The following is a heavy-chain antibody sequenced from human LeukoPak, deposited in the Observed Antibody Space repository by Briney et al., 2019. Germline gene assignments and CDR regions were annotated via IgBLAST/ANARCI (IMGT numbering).Heavy chain of an antibody. CDR2: INWNGGST. D-gene: IGHD3-22*01. V-gene: IGHV3-20*04. CDR3: ARDKEIVVIDAFDI. Sequence: GGSLRLSCAASGFTFDDYGMSWVRQAPGKGLEWVSGINWNGGSTGYTDSVKGRFTISRDNAKNSLYLQMNSLRAEDTAVYYCARDKEIVVIDAFDIWGQGTMVTVSS. CDR1: GFTFDDYG. J-gene: IGHJ3*02.